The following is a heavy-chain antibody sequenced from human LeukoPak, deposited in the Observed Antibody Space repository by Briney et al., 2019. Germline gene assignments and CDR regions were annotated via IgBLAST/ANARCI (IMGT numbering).Heavy chain of an antibody. Sequence: GGSLRLSCAASGFTFSSYWMSWVRQAPGKGLEWVANIKQDGSEKYYVDSVKGRFTISRDNAKNSLYLQMNSLRAEDTAVYYCAREAVLWFGELSVFDSWGQGTLVTVSS. CDR1: GFTFSSYW. CDR3: AREAVLWFGELSVFDS. CDR2: IKQDGSEK. J-gene: IGHJ4*02. V-gene: IGHV3-7*03. D-gene: IGHD3-10*01.